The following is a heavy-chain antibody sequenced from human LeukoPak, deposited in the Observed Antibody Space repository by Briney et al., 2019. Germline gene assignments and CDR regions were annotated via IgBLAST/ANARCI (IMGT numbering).Heavy chain of an antibody. J-gene: IGHJ4*02. CDR2: INSDGSST. CDR1: GFTFSSYS. D-gene: IGHD2-15*01. Sequence: GGSLRLSCAASGFTFSSYSMNWVRQAPGKGLVWVSRINSDGSSTSYADSVKGRFTISRDNAKNTLYLQMNSLRAEDTAVYYCARGEKDIVVVVAASYFDYWGQGTLVTVSS. V-gene: IGHV3-74*01. CDR3: ARGEKDIVVVVAASYFDY.